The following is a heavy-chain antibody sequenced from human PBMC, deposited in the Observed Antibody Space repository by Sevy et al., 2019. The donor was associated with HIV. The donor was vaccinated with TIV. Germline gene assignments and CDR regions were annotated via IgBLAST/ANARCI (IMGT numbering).Heavy chain of an antibody. CDR3: ARVVDYGSGTFKDY. V-gene: IGHV1-2*02. Sequence: ASVKGSCKASGYTFTGYSIYWVRQAPGQGLEWMGWINPNSGDTNYAQKFQGRVTMTRDTSISTAYMELSRLRSDDTAMYYCARVVDYGSGTFKDYWGQGTLVTVSS. CDR1: GYTFTGYS. CDR2: INPNSGDT. J-gene: IGHJ4*02. D-gene: IGHD3-10*01.